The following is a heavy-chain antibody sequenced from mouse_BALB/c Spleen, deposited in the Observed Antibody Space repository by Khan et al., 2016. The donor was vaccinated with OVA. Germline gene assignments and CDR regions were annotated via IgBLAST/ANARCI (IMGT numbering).Heavy chain of an antibody. J-gene: IGHJ2*01. CDR3: TRDRNYYGSSFYFDY. CDR1: GFAFSSYS. V-gene: IGHV5-6-4*01. CDR2: ITSGGSYT. D-gene: IGHD1-1*01. Sequence: EVELVESGGGLVKPGGSLKLSCAASGFAFSSYSMSWVRQTPEKRLEWVATITSGGSYTYYPGSVKGRFTISRDNAKNTLYLQMSSLKSEDTAMYYCTRDRNYYGSSFYFDYWGQGTTLTVSS.